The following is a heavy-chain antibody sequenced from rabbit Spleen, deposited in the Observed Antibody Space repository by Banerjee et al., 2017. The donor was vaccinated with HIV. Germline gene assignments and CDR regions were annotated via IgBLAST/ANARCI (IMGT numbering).Heavy chain of an antibody. J-gene: IGHJ4*01. D-gene: IGHD4-2*01. CDR2: IDVVRSGIT. Sequence: QSLEESGGDLVKPGASLTLTCKASGLDFSSRYWICWVRQAPGKGLEWIACIDVVRSGITYYANWAKGRFTISKTSSTTVTLQMTSLTAADTATYFCARDAAGREDFNLWGQGTLVTVS. CDR1: GLDFSSRYW. CDR3: ARDAAGREDFNL. V-gene: IGHV1S40*01.